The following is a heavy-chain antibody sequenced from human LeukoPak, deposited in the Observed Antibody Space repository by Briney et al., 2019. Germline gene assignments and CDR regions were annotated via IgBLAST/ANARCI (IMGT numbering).Heavy chain of an antibody. V-gene: IGHV3-9*01. Sequence: GGSLRLSCAASGFTFDDYAMHWVRHAPGKGLEWLSGISWNSGSIGYADSVKGRFTISRDNAKNSLYLQMNSLRAEDTALYYCAKDISYDILTGYPSYWGQGTLVTVSS. J-gene: IGHJ4*02. CDR3: AKDISYDILTGYPSY. CDR2: ISWNSGSI. D-gene: IGHD3-9*01. CDR1: GFTFDDYA.